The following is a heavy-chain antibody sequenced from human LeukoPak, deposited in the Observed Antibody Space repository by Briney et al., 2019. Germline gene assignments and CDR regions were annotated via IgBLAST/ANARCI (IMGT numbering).Heavy chain of an antibody. CDR1: GGTFSSYA. CDR2: IIPIFGTA. CDR3: ARGREVVPSYDY. J-gene: IGHJ4*02. V-gene: IGHV1-69*13. D-gene: IGHD2-2*01. Sequence: ASVKVSCKASGGTFSSYAISWVRQAPGQGLEWMGGIIPIFGTANYAQKFQGRVTITADESTTTAYMELSSLRSEDTAVYYCARGREVVPSYDYWGQGTLVTVSS.